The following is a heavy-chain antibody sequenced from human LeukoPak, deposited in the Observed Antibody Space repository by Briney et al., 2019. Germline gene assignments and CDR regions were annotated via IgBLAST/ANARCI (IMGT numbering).Heavy chain of an antibody. CDR2: IIPIFGTA. V-gene: IGHV1-69*13. Sequence: GASVKVSCKASGGTFSSYAISWVRQAPGQGLEWMGGIIPIFGTANYAQKFQGRVTITADESTSTAYMELSSLGSEDTAVYYCARANYYDSSGYYHNFDYWGQGTLVTVSS. J-gene: IGHJ4*02. D-gene: IGHD3-22*01. CDR1: GGTFSSYA. CDR3: ARANYYDSSGYYHNFDY.